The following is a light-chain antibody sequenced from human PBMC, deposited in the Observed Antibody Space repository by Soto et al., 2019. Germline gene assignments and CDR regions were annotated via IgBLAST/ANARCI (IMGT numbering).Light chain of an antibody. V-gene: IGKV1-39*01. Sequence: DIQMTQSPSSLSASVGDRVTITCRASETIASYVNWYQQRPGKAPKLLIYAASTLQSGVPSRFGGSRSVTDFTLTITSLQSEDFATYFCQQSYNPPRTFGQGTRL. CDR1: ETIASY. CDR3: QQSYNPPRT. J-gene: IGKJ1*01. CDR2: AAS.